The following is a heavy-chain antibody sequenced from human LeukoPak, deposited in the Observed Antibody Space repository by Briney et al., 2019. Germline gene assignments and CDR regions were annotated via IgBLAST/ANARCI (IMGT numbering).Heavy chain of an antibody. Sequence: SETLSLTCTVSGGSISNSDYYWNWIRRPPGKGLEWIGRISYTGSTYYNPSLKSRVTISVATSKSQFSLELTSATAADTAVYYCARRAIPAAGTFDPWGQGTLVTVSS. V-gene: IGHV4-39*01. CDR2: ISYTGST. CDR1: GGSISNSDYY. J-gene: IGHJ5*02. D-gene: IGHD6-13*01. CDR3: ARRAIPAAGTFDP.